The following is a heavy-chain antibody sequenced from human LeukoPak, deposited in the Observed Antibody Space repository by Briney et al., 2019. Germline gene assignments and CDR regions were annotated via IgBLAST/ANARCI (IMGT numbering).Heavy chain of an antibody. V-gene: IGHV3-48*01. CDR1: GITFRNYW. CDR3: STAKFDN. Sequence: PGGSLRLSCAASGITFRNYWMSWVRQAPGKGLEWVSYINIDSITVNYADSVKGRFTISRDNAKNSLNLQMNILRAEDTAVYYCSTAKFDNWGQGTLVTVSS. J-gene: IGHJ4*02. CDR2: INIDSITV.